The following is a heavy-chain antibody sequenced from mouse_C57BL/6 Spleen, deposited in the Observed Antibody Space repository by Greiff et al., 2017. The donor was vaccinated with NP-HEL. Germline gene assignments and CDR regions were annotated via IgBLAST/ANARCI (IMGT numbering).Heavy chain of an antibody. J-gene: IGHJ1*03. CDR3: AREFYDAYPSWYFDV. CDR2: ISYDGSN. V-gene: IGHV3-6*01. D-gene: IGHD2-3*01. CDR1: GYSITSGYY. Sequence: EVQRVESGPGLVKPSQSLSLTCSVTGYSITSGYYWNWIRQFPGNKLEWMGYISYDGSNNYNPSLKNRISITRDTSKNQFFLKLNSVTTEDTATYYCAREFYDAYPSWYFDVWGTGTTVTVSS.